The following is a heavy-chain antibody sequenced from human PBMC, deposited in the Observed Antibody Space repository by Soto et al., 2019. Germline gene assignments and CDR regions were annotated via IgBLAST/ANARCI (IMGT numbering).Heavy chain of an antibody. CDR3: AREGSGDDFWGGYLYYGMDV. Sequence: GASVKVSCKASGGTFSSYAISWVRQAPGQGLEWMGGIIPIFGTANYAQEFQGRVTITADESTSTAYMELSSLRSEDTAVYYCAREGSGDDFWGGYLYYGMDVWGQGTTVTVSS. CDR2: IIPIFGTA. J-gene: IGHJ6*02. V-gene: IGHV1-69*13. CDR1: GGTFSSYA. D-gene: IGHD3-3*01.